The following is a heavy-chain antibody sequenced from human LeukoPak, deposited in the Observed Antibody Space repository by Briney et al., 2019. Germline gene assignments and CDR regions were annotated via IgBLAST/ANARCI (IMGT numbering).Heavy chain of an antibody. CDR1: GFTFNNYN. Sequence: GGSLKLSCATSGFTFNNYNMNWVRQAPGRALEWVTAITSSGTYIFYADSVKGRFTISRDNAKNSLYLQMNSLGPEDTAVYYCARDPYSGNYGNYYYYYMDVWGKGTTVTISS. CDR3: ARDPYSGNYGNYYYYYMDV. J-gene: IGHJ6*03. V-gene: IGHV3-21*01. D-gene: IGHD1-26*01. CDR2: ITSSGTYI.